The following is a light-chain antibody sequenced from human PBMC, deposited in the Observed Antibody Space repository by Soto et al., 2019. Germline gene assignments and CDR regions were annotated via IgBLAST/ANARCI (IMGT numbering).Light chain of an antibody. J-gene: IGKJ1*01. CDR2: GAS. CDR3: QQYGSSLSWT. CDR1: QSVSSN. Sequence: DIVLTQSPATLSVSPGERATLPCRASQSVSSNLAWYQQKPGQAPRLLIYGASTRATGIPARFSGSGSGTEFTLTISSLQSEDFAVYYCQQYGSSLSWTFGQGTKVDIK. V-gene: IGKV3-15*01.